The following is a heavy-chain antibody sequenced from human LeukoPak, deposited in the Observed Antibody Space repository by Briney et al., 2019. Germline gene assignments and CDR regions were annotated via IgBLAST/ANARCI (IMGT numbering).Heavy chain of an antibody. J-gene: IGHJ3*02. CDR3: LPIGAFDI. V-gene: IGHV3-74*01. CDR1: GFTFSKYW. D-gene: IGHD2-15*01. Sequence: GGSLRLSCAASGFTFSKYWLHWVRQPPGRGLVWLARINPDDKSTSYADSVKGRFTISIDDAKETLFLQMNSLTAEDTAVYYCLPIGAFDIWGQGAMVTVSS. CDR2: INPDDKST.